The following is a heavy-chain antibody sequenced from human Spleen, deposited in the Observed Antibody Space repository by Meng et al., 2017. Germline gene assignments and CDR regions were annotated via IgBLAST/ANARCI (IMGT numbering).Heavy chain of an antibody. CDR1: GGTFSSYT. Sequence: SVKVSCKASGGTFSSYTISWVRQAPGQGLEWMGRIIPIFGTANYAQKFQGRVTITADESTSTAYMELSSLRSEDTAVYYCARDGAATTVTSYFDYWGQGRLVTVSS. D-gene: IGHD4-17*01. V-gene: IGHV1-69*13. CDR3: ARDGAATTVTSYFDY. J-gene: IGHJ4*02. CDR2: IIPIFGTA.